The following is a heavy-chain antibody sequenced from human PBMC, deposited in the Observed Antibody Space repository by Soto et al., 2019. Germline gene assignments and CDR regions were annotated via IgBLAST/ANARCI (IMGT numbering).Heavy chain of an antibody. CDR2: IYYTGST. V-gene: IGHV4-59*01. Sequence: SETLSLTCTVSGGSISSYYWSWIRQPPGKGLEWIGHIYYTGSTIYNPSLKSRVTISVDTSKNQFSLKLNSVTAADTAVYYCARDLWGYCGADCYPLDVWGQGTTVTVSS. CDR3: ARDLWGYCGADCYPLDV. D-gene: IGHD2-21*02. J-gene: IGHJ6*02. CDR1: GGSISSYY.